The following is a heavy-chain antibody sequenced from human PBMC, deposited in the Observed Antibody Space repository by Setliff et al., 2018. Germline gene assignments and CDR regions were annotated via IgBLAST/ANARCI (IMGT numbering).Heavy chain of an antibody. D-gene: IGHD4-17*01. V-gene: IGHV4-4*07. Sequence: SETLSLTCTISGASIMNYYWSWIRQPAGRGLEWIGRMSTTETTTGTSSYNPSLQGRVAMSVDMSKNLFFLKISSLTTMDTAVYHCVRVGREYGDSGGFDAFSVWGQGREVTVSS. CDR1: GASIMNYY. J-gene: IGHJ3*01. CDR3: VRVGREYGDSGGFDAFSV. CDR2: MSTTETTTGTS.